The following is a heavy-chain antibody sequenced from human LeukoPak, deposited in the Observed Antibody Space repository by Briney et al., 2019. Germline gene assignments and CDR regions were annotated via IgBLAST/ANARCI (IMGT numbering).Heavy chain of an antibody. CDR1: GFTFDDYG. D-gene: IGHD6-6*01. CDR2: IKQDGSQK. V-gene: IGHV3-7*05. CDR3: AKVIAARPA. J-gene: IGHJ5*02. Sequence: GGSLRLSCAASGFTFDDYGMSWVRQAPGKGLQWVANIKQDGSQKYYVDSVKGRFTISRDNAKNSLYLQMDSLRAEDTAVYYCAKVIAARPAWGQGTLVTVSS.